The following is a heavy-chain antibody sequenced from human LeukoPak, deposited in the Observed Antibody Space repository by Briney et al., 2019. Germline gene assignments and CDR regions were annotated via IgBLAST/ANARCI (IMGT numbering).Heavy chain of an antibody. V-gene: IGHV1-69*05. J-gene: IGHJ5*02. CDR1: GGTFSSYA. D-gene: IGHD2-15*01. CDR2: IIPIFGTA. Sequence: SVKVSCKASGGTFSSYAISWVRQAPGQGLEWMGGIIPIFGTANYAQKFQGRVTITTDESTSTAYMELSSLGSEDTAVYYCARVAPTAYSHNWFDPWGQGTLVTVSS. CDR3: ARVAPTAYSHNWFDP.